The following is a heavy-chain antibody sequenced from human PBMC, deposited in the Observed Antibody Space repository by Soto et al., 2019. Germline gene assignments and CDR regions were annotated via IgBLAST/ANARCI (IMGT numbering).Heavy chain of an antibody. CDR2: MNPNSGNT. D-gene: IGHD3-3*01. CDR3: ARVSYYDFWSCYYLTYYYYYMDV. J-gene: IGHJ6*03. Sequence: QVQLVQSGAEVKKPGASVKVSCKASGYTFTSYDINWVRQATGQGLEWMGWMNPNSGNTGYAQKFQGRVTMTRNTSISTAYMELSSLRSEDTAVYYCARVSYYDFWSCYYLTYYYYYMDVWGKGTTVTVSS. CDR1: GYTFTSYD. V-gene: IGHV1-8*01.